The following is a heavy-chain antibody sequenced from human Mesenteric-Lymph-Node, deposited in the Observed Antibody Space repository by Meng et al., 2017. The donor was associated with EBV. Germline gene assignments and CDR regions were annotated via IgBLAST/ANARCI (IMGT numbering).Heavy chain of an antibody. D-gene: IGHD3-10*01. V-gene: IGHV4-30-2*01. CDR3: ARNSSVRGDDAFNI. J-gene: IGHJ3*02. CDR2: ISHSGTT. Sequence: QLPLPESGSGLVKPSQTLSLTCAVSGGSISSGGYSWSWIRQPPGKGLDWIGYISHSGTTYYNPSLKSRVTISVDRAKNQFSLKLSSVTAADTAVYYCARNSSVRGDDAFNIWGQGTMVTVSS. CDR1: GGSISSGGYS.